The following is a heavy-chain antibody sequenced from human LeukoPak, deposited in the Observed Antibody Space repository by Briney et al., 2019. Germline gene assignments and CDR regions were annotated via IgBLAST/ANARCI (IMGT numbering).Heavy chain of an antibody. CDR2: ISAYNGNT. Sequence: GASVKVSCKASGYTFSTYGISWVRQAPGQGLEWMGWISAYNGNTNYGQKFQGRVTMTTDKSTSTAYMEVRSLRSDDTAVYYCAREASDNWFDPWGREPWSPSPQ. CDR1: GYTFSTYG. V-gene: IGHV1-18*01. D-gene: IGHD6-19*01. J-gene: IGHJ5*02. CDR3: AREASDNWFDP.